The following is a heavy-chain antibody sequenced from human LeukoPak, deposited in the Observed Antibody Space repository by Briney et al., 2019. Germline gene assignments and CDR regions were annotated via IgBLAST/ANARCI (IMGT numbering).Heavy chain of an antibody. Sequence: ASVKVSCKSSGYTFTTYGITWVRQAPGQGLEWMGWISTYNGDTNYAQKLQGRVTMTTDTSTSTAYMELRSLRSDDTAMYYCARDRMDTGTYFDYWGQGTLVTVSS. V-gene: IGHV1-18*04. J-gene: IGHJ4*02. CDR1: GYTFTTYG. CDR2: ISTYNGDT. CDR3: ARDRMDTGTYFDY. D-gene: IGHD5-18*01.